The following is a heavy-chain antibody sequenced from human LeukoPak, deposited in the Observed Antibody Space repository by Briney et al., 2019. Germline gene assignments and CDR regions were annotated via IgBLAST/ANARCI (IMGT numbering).Heavy chain of an antibody. CDR2: IHYSGTT. V-gene: IGHV4-39*01. D-gene: IGHD1-26*01. CDR3: ARHAIQIVGASFDY. Sequence: SETLSLTCTVSGGSISSYNYYWAWIRQPPRKRLEWIGVIHYSGTTYYNPSFKSRVTISVDTSKNQFSLKLSSVTAADTAVYYCARHAIQIVGASFDYWGQGTLVTVSS. J-gene: IGHJ4*02. CDR1: GGSISSYNYY.